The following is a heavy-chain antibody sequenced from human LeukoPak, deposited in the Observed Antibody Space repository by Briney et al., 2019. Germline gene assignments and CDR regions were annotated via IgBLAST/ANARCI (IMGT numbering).Heavy chain of an antibody. CDR3: SSRYACGFGY. CDR1: GFTFCNFR. D-gene: IGHD1-26*01. J-gene: IGHJ4*02. Sequence: GGSLRLSCAASGFTFCNFRMLWVRQAPGKGLEWVAFTRNDESNKYYADSVKGRFTISRDNSKNTLYLQMCSLRADDAAVYYCSSRYACGFGYWGQGTLVTVSS. V-gene: IGHV3-30*02. CDR2: TRNDESNK.